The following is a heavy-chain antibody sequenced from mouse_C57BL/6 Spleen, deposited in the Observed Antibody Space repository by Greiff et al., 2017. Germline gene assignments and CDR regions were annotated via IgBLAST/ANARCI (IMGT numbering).Heavy chain of an antibody. Sequence: VKLQQPGAELVKPGASVKMSCKASGYTFTSYWITWVKQRPGQGLEWIGDIYPGSGSTNYNENFKSKATLTVDTSSSTAYMQLSSLTSEDSAVYYCARKGVYYGSSYGYFDVWGTGTTVTVSS. J-gene: IGHJ1*03. CDR3: ARKGVYYGSSYGYFDV. CDR1: GYTFTSYW. D-gene: IGHD1-1*01. CDR2: IYPGSGST. V-gene: IGHV1-55*01.